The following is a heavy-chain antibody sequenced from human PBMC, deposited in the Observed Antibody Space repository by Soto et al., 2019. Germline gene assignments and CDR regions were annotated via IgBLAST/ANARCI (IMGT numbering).Heavy chain of an antibody. V-gene: IGHV1-69*02. CDR1: GGTLNSYT. J-gene: IGHJ4*02. D-gene: IGHD6-13*01. Sequence: QVQLVHSGAEVKKPGSSVKVSCKASGGTLNSYTINWVRQAPGHGPEWLGRIIPVLGVANYAQTFQGRVTITADKSTSTVYMELTSLRSEDTAVYYCARSSVAAAGTLGNWGPGTLVTVSS. CDR3: ARSSVAAAGTLGN. CDR2: IIPVLGVA.